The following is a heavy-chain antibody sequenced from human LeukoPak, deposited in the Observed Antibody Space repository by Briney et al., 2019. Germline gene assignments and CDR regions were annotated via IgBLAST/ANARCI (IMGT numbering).Heavy chain of an antibody. CDR3: ARYGSDCSSTSCFKGWFDP. V-gene: IGHV3-74*01. J-gene: IGHJ5*02. CDR2: INSDGSST. CDR1: GFTFSSYW. Sequence: GGSLRLSCAASGFTFSSYWMHWVRQAPGKGLVWVSRINSDGSSTSYADSVKGRFTISRDNAKNTLYLQMNSLRAEDTAVYYCARYGSDCSSTSCFKGWFDPWGQGTLVTVSS. D-gene: IGHD2-2*01.